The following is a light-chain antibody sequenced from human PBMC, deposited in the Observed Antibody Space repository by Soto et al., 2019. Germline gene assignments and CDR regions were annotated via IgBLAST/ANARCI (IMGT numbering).Light chain of an antibody. CDR1: SSDVGGYNY. J-gene: IGLJ2*01. Sequence: QSALTQPASVSGSPGQSITISCTGTSSDVGGYNYVSWYQQHPGKAPKLIIFEGNKRPSGVSNRFSASKSGNTASLAISGLQAEDEADYHCCSYAGRSTVICGGGTKLTVL. CDR2: EGN. CDR3: CSYAGRSTVI. V-gene: IGLV2-23*01.